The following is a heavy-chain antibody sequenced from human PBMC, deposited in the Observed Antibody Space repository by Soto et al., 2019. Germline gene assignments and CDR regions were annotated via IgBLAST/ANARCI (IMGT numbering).Heavy chain of an antibody. J-gene: IGHJ1*01. CDR1: GGTFSNYA. CDR3: ATGGERDYYEHSGWR. Sequence: QVQLVQSGAEVKKPGSSVKVSCKASGGTFSNYALDWVRQAPGHGLEWMGGIIPIFGTVRHAQNFQGRVTITADESTATAYMELSSLRYEDTAMYYCATGGERDYYEHSGWRWGQGTLVTVSS. V-gene: IGHV1-69*12. CDR2: IIPIFGTV. D-gene: IGHD3-22*01.